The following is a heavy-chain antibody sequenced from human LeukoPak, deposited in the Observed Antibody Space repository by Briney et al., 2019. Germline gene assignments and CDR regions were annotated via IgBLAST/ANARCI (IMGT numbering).Heavy chain of an antibody. CDR2: IYHSGST. J-gene: IGHJ5*02. V-gene: IGHV4-38-2*01. CDR3: ARQPYCSSPSCYLDWFDP. CDR1: GYSITSNYY. D-gene: IGHD2-2*01. Sequence: SETLSLXCAVSGYSITSNYYWGWIRQPPGKGLEWIGSIYHSGSTYYNPPLKSRVTISVDTSKNQFSLKLTSVTAADTAVYYCARQPYCSSPSCYLDWFDPWGQGTLVTVSS.